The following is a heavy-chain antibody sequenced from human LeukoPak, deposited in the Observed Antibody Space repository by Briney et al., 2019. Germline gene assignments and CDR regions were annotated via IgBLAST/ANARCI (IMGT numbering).Heavy chain of an antibody. CDR1: GFTFSSYA. V-gene: IGHV3-53*01. Sequence: GGSLRLSCAASGFTFSSYAMSWVRQAPGKGLEWVSVIYSGGSTYYADSVKGRFTISRDNSKNTLYLQMNSLRAEDTAVYYCASRDYYDSSGYNDAFDIWGQGTMVTVSS. D-gene: IGHD3-22*01. CDR2: IYSGGST. J-gene: IGHJ3*02. CDR3: ASRDYYDSSGYNDAFDI.